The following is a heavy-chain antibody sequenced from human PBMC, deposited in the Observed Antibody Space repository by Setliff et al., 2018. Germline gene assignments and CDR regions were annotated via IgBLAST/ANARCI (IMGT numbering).Heavy chain of an antibody. D-gene: IGHD2-2*01. Sequence: GESLKTSCKAPGYIFTNYWIGWVRQMPGKGLEWMGVIYPGDSDTRYSPSFQGQVTISADKSTNTAYLQWSSLKASDTAIYYCTRHEDRNKCTSSSCYRENDAFDVWGQGAMVTVSS. J-gene: IGHJ3*01. V-gene: IGHV5-51*01. CDR1: GYIFTNYW. CDR2: IYPGDSDT. CDR3: TRHEDRNKCTSSSCYRENDAFDV.